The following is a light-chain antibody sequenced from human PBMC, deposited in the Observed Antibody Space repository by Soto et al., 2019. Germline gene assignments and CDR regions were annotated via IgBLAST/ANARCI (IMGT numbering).Light chain of an antibody. Sequence: QAVVTQPLSASASPGQRVTISCSGGSSNIGSNNVAWYQHLPGTAPPRLIFTAGQRPSGVPGRFSGSKSGTSASLAISGLQSEDEADYYCSAWDNSLNGYVFGPGTKLTVL. CDR1: SSNIGSNN. V-gene: IGLV1-44*01. CDR2: TAG. J-gene: IGLJ1*01. CDR3: SAWDNSLNGYV.